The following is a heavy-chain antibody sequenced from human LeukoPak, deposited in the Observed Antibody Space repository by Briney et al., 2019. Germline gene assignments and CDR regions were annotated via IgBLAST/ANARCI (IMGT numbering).Heavy chain of an antibody. D-gene: IGHD4-17*01. Sequence: GGSLRLSCTVSGFTVSSNSMSWVRQAPGKGLEWVSFIYSDNTHYSDSVKGRFTISRDNSKNTLYLQVNSLRAEDTAVYYCASYYGDSLFDSWGQGTLVTVSS. V-gene: IGHV3-66*01. CDR3: ASYYGDSLFDS. J-gene: IGHJ4*02. CDR1: GFTVSSNS. CDR2: IYSDNT.